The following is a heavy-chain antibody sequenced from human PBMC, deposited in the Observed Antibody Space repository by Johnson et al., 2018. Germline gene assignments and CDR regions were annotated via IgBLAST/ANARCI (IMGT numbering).Heavy chain of an antibody. CDR2: ISSDGSNK. CDR1: GFTFSNYA. CDR3: ARALGYCSCGSCYKYFQH. V-gene: IGHV3-30-3*01. Sequence: VQLLESGGGVVQPGRSLRLSCAASGFTFSNYAIHWVRQAPGKGLVWVAVISSDGSNKYYADSVQGRFTISRDNSENTLYLIMNSLRAEDTAVYYCARALGYCSCGSCYKYFQHWGQGTVVTVSS. D-gene: IGHD2-15*01. J-gene: IGHJ1*01.